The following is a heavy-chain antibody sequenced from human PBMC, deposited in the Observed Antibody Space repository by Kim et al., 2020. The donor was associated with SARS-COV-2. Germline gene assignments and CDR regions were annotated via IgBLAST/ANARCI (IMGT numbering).Heavy chain of an antibody. Sequence: GGSLRLSCAASGFAFSNYAMSWVRQAPGKGREWVSGMSGMSGSGATTYYADSVKGRFTVSRDNSKNTLFLQMNSLRAEDTAMYYCTNGGVGTNYPYFDYWGQGTLVTVSS. J-gene: IGHJ4*02. CDR1: GFAFSNYA. CDR3: TNGGVGTNYPYFDY. V-gene: IGHV3-23*01. D-gene: IGHD2-21*02. CDR2: MSGMSGSGATT.